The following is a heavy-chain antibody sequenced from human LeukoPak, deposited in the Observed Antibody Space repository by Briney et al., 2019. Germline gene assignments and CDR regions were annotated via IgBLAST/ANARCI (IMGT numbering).Heavy chain of an antibody. CDR2: IYTSGST. J-gene: IGHJ4*02. CDR1: GGSISSGSYY. V-gene: IGHV4-61*02. D-gene: IGHD1-14*01. CDR3: ARDQGDDRDY. Sequence: SQTLSPTCTVSGGSISSGSYYWRWIRQPAGKGLEWIGRIYTSGSTNYNPSHKSRVTISVDTSKNQFSLKLSSVTAADTAVYYCARDQGDDRDYWGQGTLVTVSS.